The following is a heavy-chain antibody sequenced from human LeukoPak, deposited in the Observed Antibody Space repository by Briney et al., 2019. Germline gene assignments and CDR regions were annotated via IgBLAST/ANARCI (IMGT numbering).Heavy chain of an antibody. Sequence: HRGGATYYAEAGKGRLIISRDNSNNTLYLQMNSLRPDDTAVYYCARGKREAGDYYYYGMDVWGQGTTVTVSS. J-gene: IGHJ6*02. CDR3: ARGKREAGDYYYYGMDV. V-gene: IGHV3-66*01. D-gene: IGHD1-26*01. CDR2: HRGGAT.